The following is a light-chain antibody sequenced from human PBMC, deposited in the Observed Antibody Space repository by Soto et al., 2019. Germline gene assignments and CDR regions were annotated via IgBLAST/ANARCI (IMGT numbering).Light chain of an antibody. CDR2: QTS. V-gene: IGKV3-11*01. J-gene: IGKJ1*01. Sequence: EIVLTQSPATLSSFPGDRVTLSCRASQYINTRLAWYQHRPGQAPRLLIYQTSIRATGIPDRFSASGSGTDFTLTISDVQPEDFALYYCHQRQSWPRTFGQGTKV. CDR3: HQRQSWPRT. CDR1: QYINTR.